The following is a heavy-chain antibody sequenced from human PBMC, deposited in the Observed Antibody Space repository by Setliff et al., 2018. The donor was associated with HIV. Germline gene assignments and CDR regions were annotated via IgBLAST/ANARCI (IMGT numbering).Heavy chain of an antibody. CDR3: IIAYSSGWLAPMGFDS. J-gene: IGHJ4*02. CDR1: AGSIRSSTYY. D-gene: IGHD6-19*01. V-gene: IGHV4-39*01. Sequence: PSETLSLTCTVSAGSIRSSTYYWAWIRQPPGKGLEWIGTIYYSGSTYYNPSLKSRATISEDMSKNQFSLRLSSVTAADTAVYYCIIAYSSGWLAPMGFDSWGQGTLVTVS. CDR2: IYYSGST.